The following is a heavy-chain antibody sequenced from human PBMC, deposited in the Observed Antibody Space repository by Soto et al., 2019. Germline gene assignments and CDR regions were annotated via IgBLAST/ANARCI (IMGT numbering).Heavy chain of an antibody. Sequence: PSETLSLTCAVSGYSISSGYYWGWFRQPPGKGLEWIGSIYHGARTYYNPSLNSRVTLSIDMTNNHVSLILNSVTAADTAVYYCARVGPWVPYYYDSSPYTFENWFDPWGQGTLVTVSS. D-gene: IGHD3-22*01. CDR1: GYSISSGYY. J-gene: IGHJ5*02. CDR3: ARVGPWVPYYYDSSPYTFENWFDP. CDR2: IYHGART. V-gene: IGHV4-38-2*01.